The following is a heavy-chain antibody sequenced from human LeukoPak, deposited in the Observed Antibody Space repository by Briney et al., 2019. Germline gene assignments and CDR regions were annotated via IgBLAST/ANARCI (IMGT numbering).Heavy chain of an antibody. D-gene: IGHD6-19*01. CDR3: ARDPSGSGWSLNN. CDR2: IWYDGSND. CDR1: GFNFGSDA. Sequence: GGSLRLSCTASGFNFGSDAMHWVRQAPGKGLEWVAFIWYDGSNDHYADSVKGRFTISRDNSKNTVCLQMNSLRVGDTAVYYCARDPSGSGWSLNNWGQGTLVTVSS. J-gene: IGHJ4*02. V-gene: IGHV3-33*01.